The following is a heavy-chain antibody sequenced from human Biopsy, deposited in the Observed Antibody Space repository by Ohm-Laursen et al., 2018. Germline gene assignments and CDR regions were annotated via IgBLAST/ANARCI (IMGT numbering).Heavy chain of an antibody. Sequence: SLRLSCAAPGFSFRNYAMSWVRQAPGQGLEWLLESSGSGDAKYYADSVEGRFTISKDISKNTLYLQMNSLSVDDTAIYYCAKNQAHNEGVTDHFDSWGQGTLVTVSS. CDR1: GFSFRNYA. CDR3: AKNQAHNEGVTDHFDS. D-gene: IGHD3-10*01. J-gene: IGHJ4*02. CDR2: SSGSGDAK. V-gene: IGHV3-23*01.